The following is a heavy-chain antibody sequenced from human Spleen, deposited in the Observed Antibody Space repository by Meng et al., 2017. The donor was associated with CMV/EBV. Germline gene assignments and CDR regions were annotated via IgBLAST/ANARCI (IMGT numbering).Heavy chain of an antibody. D-gene: IGHD1-26*01. Sequence: GGSLRLSCAASGFTFSSYGMHWVRQAPGKGLEWVALIVYDGNIKYYADSVKGRFTISRDNSKDTLYLQMSSLRAEDTAVYYCAREKYIVGYYYGLDVWGQGTTVTVSS. CDR1: GFTFSSYG. V-gene: IGHV3-30*19. J-gene: IGHJ6*02. CDR3: AREKYIVGYYYGLDV. CDR2: IVYDGNIK.